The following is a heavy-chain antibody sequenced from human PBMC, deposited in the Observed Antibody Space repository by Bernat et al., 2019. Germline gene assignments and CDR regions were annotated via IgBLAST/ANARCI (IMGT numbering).Heavy chain of an antibody. CDR3: ARDGGWPKALDY. J-gene: IGHJ4*02. Sequence: EVQLVQSGAEVKKPGESLKISCKGSGYSFTNYWVAWVRQMPGKGLEWMGIIYPGDSNTIYSPSFQGQVTFSADKSISTAYLQWSSLKASDPAIYYCARDGGWPKALDYWGQGTLVTVSS. CDR2: IYPGDSNT. CDR1: GYSFTNYW. V-gene: IGHV5-51*01. D-gene: IGHD2-15*01.